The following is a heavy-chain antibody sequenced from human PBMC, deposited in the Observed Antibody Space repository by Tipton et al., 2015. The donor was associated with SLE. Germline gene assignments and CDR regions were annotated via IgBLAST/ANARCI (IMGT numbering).Heavy chain of an antibody. J-gene: IGHJ6*02. V-gene: IGHV4-39*07. Sequence: TLSLTCTVSGGSISSSSYYWGWIRQPPGKGLEWIGSIYYSGSTYYNPSLMSRVAISVDTSKNQFSLKLNSVTAADTAVYYCARGGVVVTGRDSYYYGMDVWGQGTTVTVSS. CDR1: GGSISSSSYY. CDR3: ARGGVVVTGRDSYYYGMDV. D-gene: IGHD2-21*02. CDR2: IYYSGST.